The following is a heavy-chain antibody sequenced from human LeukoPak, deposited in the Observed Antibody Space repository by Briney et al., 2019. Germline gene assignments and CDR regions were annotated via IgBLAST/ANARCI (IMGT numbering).Heavy chain of an antibody. CDR3: ARSWAGMYYPFYYFDY. J-gene: IGHJ4*02. Sequence: SETLSLTCAVYGDSFSGYYWSWIRQPPGTGLEWIAEINHRGSTHYNPSLKSRVNISVDTSKNQFSLNLDSVTAADTAVYYCARSWAGMYYPFYYFDYWGQGTLVTVSS. D-gene: IGHD1-26*01. CDR1: GDSFSGYY. CDR2: INHRGST. V-gene: IGHV4-34*01.